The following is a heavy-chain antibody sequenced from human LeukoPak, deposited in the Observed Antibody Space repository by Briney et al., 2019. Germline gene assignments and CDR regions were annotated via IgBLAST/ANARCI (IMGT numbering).Heavy chain of an antibody. CDR2: ISAYNGNT. J-gene: IGHJ6*02. Sequence: GASVKVSCKASGYTFTSYDINWVRQATGQGLEWMGWISAYNGNTNYAQKLQGRVTMTTDTSTSTAYMELRSLRSDDTAVYYCARHLIDSLGFGYYYYGMDVWGQGTTVTVSS. CDR1: GYTFTSYD. D-gene: IGHD2-8*01. V-gene: IGHV1-18*01. CDR3: ARHLIDSLGFGYYYYGMDV.